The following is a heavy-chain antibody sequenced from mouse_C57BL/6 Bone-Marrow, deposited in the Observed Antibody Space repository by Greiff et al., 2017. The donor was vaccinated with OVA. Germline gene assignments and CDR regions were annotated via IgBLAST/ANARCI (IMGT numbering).Heavy chain of an antibody. CDR1: GFTFSDYY. Sequence: EVMLVESGGGLVQPGGSLKLSCAASGFTFSDYYMYWVRQTPEKRLEWVAYISNGGGSTYYPDTVKGRFTISRDNAKNTLYLQLSRLKSEDTAMYDCARPTAGTDWYFDVWGTGTTVTVSS. D-gene: IGHD3-1*01. V-gene: IGHV5-12*01. CDR3: ARPTAGTDWYFDV. CDR2: ISNGGGST. J-gene: IGHJ1*03.